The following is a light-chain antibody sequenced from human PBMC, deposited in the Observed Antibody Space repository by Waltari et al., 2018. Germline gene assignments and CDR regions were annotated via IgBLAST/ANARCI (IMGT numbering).Light chain of an antibody. CDR1: QSIRYW. J-gene: IGKJ1*01. CDR3: QQYSGSPPWT. Sequence: DIQLAQSPSTLAASVGDRVTITCRASQSIRYWLAWYQQKPGQAPKLLIYRASNLIDGVPSRFSGRGAWTEFTLTIDSLQPDDFATYFCQQYSGSPPWTFGQGTKVEIK. CDR2: RAS. V-gene: IGKV1-5*03.